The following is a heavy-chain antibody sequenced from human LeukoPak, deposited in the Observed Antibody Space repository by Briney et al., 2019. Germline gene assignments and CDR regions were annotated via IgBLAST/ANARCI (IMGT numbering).Heavy chain of an antibody. D-gene: IGHD3-3*01. V-gene: IGHV4-34*01. Sequence: SETLSLTCAVYGGSFSGYYWSWIRQPPGKGLEWIGEINHSGSTNYNPSLKSRVTISVDTSKNQFSLKLSSVTAADTAVYYCARVYYDFWSGYSPPFDYWGQGTLVTVSS. CDR1: GGSFSGYY. CDR2: INHSGST. CDR3: ARVYYDFWSGYSPPFDY. J-gene: IGHJ4*02.